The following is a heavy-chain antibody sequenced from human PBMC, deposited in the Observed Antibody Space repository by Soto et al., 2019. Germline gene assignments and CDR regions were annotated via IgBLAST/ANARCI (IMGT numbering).Heavy chain of an antibody. CDR3: ARAITMFRGVIFEGFDN. V-gene: IGHV4-30-4*02. D-gene: IGHD3-10*01. Sequence: SETLSLTCTVSGGSISSGDYYWSWIRQPPGKGLEWIGYIYYSGSTYYNPSLKSRVTISVDTSKNQFSLKLSSVTAADTAVYYCARAITMFRGVIFEGFDNWGQETLVTVSS. CDR2: IYYSGST. J-gene: IGHJ4*02. CDR1: GGSISSGDYY.